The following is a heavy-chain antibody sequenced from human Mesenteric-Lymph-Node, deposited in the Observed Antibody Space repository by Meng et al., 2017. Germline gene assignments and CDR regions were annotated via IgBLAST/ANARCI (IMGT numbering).Heavy chain of an antibody. D-gene: IGHD5-18*01. Sequence: GGSLRLSCTASGFTFGDYAMSWIRQAPGRGLEWVSYISPGGSPIYYADSVKGRFTISRDNAKNSLYLQMDSLRAEDTAVYYCSARRGYGYGIDYWGQGTLVTVSS. CDR1: GFTFGDYA. CDR3: SARRGYGYGIDY. V-gene: IGHV3-11*04. J-gene: IGHJ4*02. CDR2: ISPGGSPI.